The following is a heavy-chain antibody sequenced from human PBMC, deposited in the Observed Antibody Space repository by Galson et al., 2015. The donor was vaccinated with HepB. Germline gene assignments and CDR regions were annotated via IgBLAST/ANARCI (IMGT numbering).Heavy chain of an antibody. V-gene: IGHV1-46*01. CDR1: GYTFTSYY. CDR3: ARDGHHGGIDY. CDR2: INPSGGST. D-gene: IGHD3-16*01. J-gene: IGHJ4*02. Sequence: SVKVSCKASGYTFTSYYIHWVRQAPGQGLEWMGIINPSGGSTNYAQRFQGRVTMIRDTSTRTLYMGVSSLRPEDTAVYYCARDGHHGGIDYWGQGTLVTVSS.